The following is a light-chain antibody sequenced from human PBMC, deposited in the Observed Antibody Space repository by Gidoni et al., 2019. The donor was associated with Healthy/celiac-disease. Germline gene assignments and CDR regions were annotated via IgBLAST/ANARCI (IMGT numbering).Light chain of an antibody. Sequence: DIQMNPHPSSLSASVGDRVPISCRASQGISSYLNWYQQKPGKAPQLLIYAASSLQRWVPSRFTGSESGTAFTLTISSLQPEDFATYHCQPSYSTRGAFGRGPRLEI. J-gene: IGKJ5*01. CDR2: AAS. V-gene: IGKV1-39*01. CDR3: QPSYSTRGA. CDR1: QGISSY.